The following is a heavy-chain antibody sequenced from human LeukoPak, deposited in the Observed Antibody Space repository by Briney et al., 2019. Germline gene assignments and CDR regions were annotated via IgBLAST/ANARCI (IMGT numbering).Heavy chain of an antibody. D-gene: IGHD1-26*01. Sequence: GGSLRLSCAASGFTVSGNYMSWVRQAPGKGLEWVSVIYSSGSTYYADSVKGRFTISRDNSKNTLYLQMNSLRPEDTAVYYCARDKGGSYGVRAWFDPWGQGTLVTVSS. CDR3: ARDKGGSYGVRAWFDP. CDR2: IYSSGST. V-gene: IGHV3-53*01. CDR1: GFTVSGNY. J-gene: IGHJ5*02.